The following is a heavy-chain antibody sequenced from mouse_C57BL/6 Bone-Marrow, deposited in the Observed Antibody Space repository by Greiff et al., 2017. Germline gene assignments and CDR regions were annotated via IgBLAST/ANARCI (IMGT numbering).Heavy chain of an antibody. CDR2: IWPGGGP. Sequence: VQGVESGPGLVAPSPSLSITCTVSGFSLTSYAISWVRQPPGKGLEWLGVIWPGGGPTYNSARNSRLSISKDNSKSQVSLKMNRLQTDDTARYYCARRTYSNDWYFDVWGTGTTVTVSS. J-gene: IGHJ1*03. CDR1: GFSLTSYA. V-gene: IGHV2-9-1*01. CDR3: ARRTYSNDWYFDV. D-gene: IGHD2-5*01.